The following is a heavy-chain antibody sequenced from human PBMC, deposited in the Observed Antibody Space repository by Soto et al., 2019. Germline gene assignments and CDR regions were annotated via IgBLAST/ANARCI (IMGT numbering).Heavy chain of an antibody. CDR2: IYHSGNT. Sequence: QLQLQESGPGLVKPSETLSLTCTVSGDSVSSRGYFWAWLRQPPGKRLEWIGSIYHSGNTYYNPSLKSRVTISLDTSRNQVSLRLISVTAADAAVYYCARQSNWNDGWVLTWGQELRSPSPQ. J-gene: IGHJ5*01. D-gene: IGHD1-1*01. CDR3: ARQSNWNDGWVLT. V-gene: IGHV4-39*01. CDR1: GDSVSSRGYF.